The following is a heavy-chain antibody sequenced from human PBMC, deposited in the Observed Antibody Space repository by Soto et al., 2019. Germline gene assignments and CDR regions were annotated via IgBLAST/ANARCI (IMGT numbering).Heavy chain of an antibody. D-gene: IGHD4-17*01. CDR3: AKEGGEKDYYYYGMDV. CDR2: ISGSGGST. J-gene: IGHJ6*02. Sequence: VQLLESGGGLVQPGGSLRLSCAASGFTFSSYAMSWVRQAPGKGLEWVSAISGSGGSTYYADSVKGRFTISRDNSKNTLYLQMNSLRAEDTAVYYCAKEGGEKDYYYYGMDVWGQGTTVTVSS. V-gene: IGHV3-23*01. CDR1: GFTFSSYA.